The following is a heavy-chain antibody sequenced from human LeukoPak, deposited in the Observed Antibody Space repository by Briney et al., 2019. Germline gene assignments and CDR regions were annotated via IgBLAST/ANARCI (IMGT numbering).Heavy chain of an antibody. Sequence: ASVKVSCKVSGNTLTELSMHWVRQAPGKGLEWMGGFDPEDGETIYAQKFQGRVTMTEDTSTDTAYMELSSLKSEDTAVYYCATDLPLGVVAATPRTGYWGQGTLVTVSS. J-gene: IGHJ4*02. CDR3: ATDLPLGVVAATPRTGY. CDR1: GNTLTELS. CDR2: FDPEDGET. D-gene: IGHD2-15*01. V-gene: IGHV1-24*01.